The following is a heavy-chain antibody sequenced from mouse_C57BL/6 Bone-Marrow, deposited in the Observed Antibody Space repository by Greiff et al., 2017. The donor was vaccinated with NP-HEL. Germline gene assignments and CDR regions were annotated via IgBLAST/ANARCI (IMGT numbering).Heavy chain of an antibody. CDR2: IYPRDGST. J-gene: IGHJ3*01. CDR1: GYTFTSYD. Sequence: QVQLKQSGPELVKPGASVKLSCKASGYTFTSYDINWVKQRPGQGLEWIGWIYPRDGSTKYNEKFKGQATLTVDTSSSTAYMEHHSLTSEDAAVYFCARGENAYWGQGTLVTVSA. CDR3: ARGENAY. V-gene: IGHV1-85*01.